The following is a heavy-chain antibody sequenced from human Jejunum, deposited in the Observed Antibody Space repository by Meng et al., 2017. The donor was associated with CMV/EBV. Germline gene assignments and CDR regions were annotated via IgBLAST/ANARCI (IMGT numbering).Heavy chain of an antibody. Sequence: SGLTVSDNRMTWVRQVAGQGLQWVSTLYEGGSAHYAPSVEGRFTISKDNSGNMVYLQMNSLRVEDTAVYYCTREQMGAWRGYFDCWGQGILVTVSS. V-gene: IGHV3-53*01. J-gene: IGHJ5*01. CDR1: GLTVSDNR. D-gene: IGHD3-3*01. CDR2: LYEGGSA. CDR3: TREQMGAWRGYFDC.